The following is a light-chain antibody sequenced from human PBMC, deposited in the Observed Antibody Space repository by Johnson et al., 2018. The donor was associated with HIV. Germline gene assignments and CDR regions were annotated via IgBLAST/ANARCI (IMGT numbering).Light chain of an antibody. Sequence: QSVLTQPPSVSAAPGQKVTISCSGSSSNIGNNYVSWYQHLPGTAPKLLIYDNNKRPSGIPDRFSGSKSGTSATLDLTGLQPGDEADYYCGTWDSNLSVYVFGTGTKVSVL. CDR2: DNN. CDR3: GTWDSNLSVYV. CDR1: SSNIGNNY. J-gene: IGLJ1*01. V-gene: IGLV1-51*01.